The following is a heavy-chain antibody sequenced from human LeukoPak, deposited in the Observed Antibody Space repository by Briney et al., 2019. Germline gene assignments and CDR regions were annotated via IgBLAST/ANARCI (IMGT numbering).Heavy chain of an antibody. D-gene: IGHD2-21*02. V-gene: IGHV4-34*01. J-gene: IGHJ6*03. CDR1: GGSFSGYY. CDR2: IHHRGSI. CDR3: ARVVGDSGGYMDV. Sequence: SETLSLTCAVYGGSFSGYYWSWIRQPPGKGLEGIGNIHHRGSINYNPSLKSRVTISVDTSKNQFSLKLSSVTAADTAVYYCARVVGDSGGYMDVLGKGTTVTVSS.